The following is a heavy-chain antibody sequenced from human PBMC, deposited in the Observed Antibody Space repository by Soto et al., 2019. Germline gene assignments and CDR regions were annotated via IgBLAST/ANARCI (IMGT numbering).Heavy chain of an antibody. CDR3: AKVFPRFNFDY. CDR2: ISGSGGST. J-gene: IGHJ4*02. CDR1: GFTFISYW. V-gene: IGHV3-23*01. D-gene: IGHD3-3*01. Sequence: WGSVRLSCAASGFTFISYWMHFFRQAPGKWLEWVSAISGSGGSTYYADSVKGRFTISRDNSKNTLYLQMNSLRAEDTAVYYCAKVFPRFNFDYWGQGTLVTVSS.